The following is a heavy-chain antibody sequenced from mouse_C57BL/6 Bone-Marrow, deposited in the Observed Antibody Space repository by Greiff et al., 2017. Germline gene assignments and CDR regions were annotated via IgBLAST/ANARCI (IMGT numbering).Heavy chain of an antibody. D-gene: IGHD1-1*01. V-gene: IGHV1-72*01. CDR2: IDPNSGGT. J-gene: IGHJ2*01. Sequence: VQLKQPGAELVKPGASVKLSCKASGYTFTSYWMHWVKQRPGRGLEWIGRIDPNSGGTKYNEKFKSKATLTVDKHSSTAYMQLSSLTSEDSAVYYYSRRDYGSKFFDYWGQGTTLTVSS. CDR1: GYTFTSYW. CDR3: SRRDYGSKFFDY.